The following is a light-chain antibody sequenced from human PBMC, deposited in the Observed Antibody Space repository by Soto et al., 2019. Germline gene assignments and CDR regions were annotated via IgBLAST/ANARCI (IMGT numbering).Light chain of an antibody. J-gene: IGLJ1*01. V-gene: IGLV2-11*01. CDR2: DVT. Sequence: QSVLTQPRSVSGSPGQSVTISCTGTSSDVGGYNYVSWYQHHPGKAPKLMIYDVTKRPSGVRDRFSGSKSGNTASLTISGLQAEDEAEYYCSSYTNINTRACVFGTGTKVTVL. CDR1: SSDVGGYNY. CDR3: SSYTNINTRACV.